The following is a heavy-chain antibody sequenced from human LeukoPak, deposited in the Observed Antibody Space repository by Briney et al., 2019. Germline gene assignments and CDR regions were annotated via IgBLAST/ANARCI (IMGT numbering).Heavy chain of an antibody. V-gene: IGHV1-46*01. CDR3: ARARTIAAAGSFGY. D-gene: IGHD6-13*01. Sequence: ASVKVSCKASGYTFTSYYMHWVRQAPGQGLEWMGIINPSGGSTSYAQKFQGRVTMTRNTSISTAYMELSSLRSEDTAVYYCARARTIAAAGSFGYWGQGTLVTVSS. J-gene: IGHJ4*02. CDR2: INPSGGST. CDR1: GYTFTSYY.